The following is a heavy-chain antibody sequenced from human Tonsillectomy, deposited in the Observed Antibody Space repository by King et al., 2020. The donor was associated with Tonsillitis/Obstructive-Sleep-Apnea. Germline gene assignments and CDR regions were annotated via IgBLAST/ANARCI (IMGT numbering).Heavy chain of an antibody. J-gene: IGHJ4*02. CDR1: GFTFDDFG. D-gene: IGHD3-3*01. Sequence: VQLVESGGGVVRPGGSLRLSCAASGFTFDDFGMGWVRQAPGKGLEWVSGINWNGGSTGYADSVKGRFTISRDNAKNSLYLQMNSLRAEDTALYYCARVVDFWGGYPTYYFDYWGQGTLVTVSS. CDR3: ARVVDFWGGYPTYYFDY. V-gene: IGHV3-20*04. CDR2: INWNGGST.